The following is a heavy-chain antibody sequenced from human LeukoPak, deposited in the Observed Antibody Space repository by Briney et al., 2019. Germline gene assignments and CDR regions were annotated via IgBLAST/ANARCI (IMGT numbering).Heavy chain of an antibody. J-gene: IGHJ4*02. CDR3: ASHEIAVGGYFDY. V-gene: IGHV4-59*08. CDR1: GGSISSYY. D-gene: IGHD6-19*01. Sequence: SETLSLTCTVSGGSISSYYWSWIRQPPGKGLEWIGYIYYSGSTNYNPSLKSRVTISVDTSKNQFSLKLSSVSAADTAVYYCASHEIAVGGYFDYWGQGTLVTVSS. CDR2: IYYSGST.